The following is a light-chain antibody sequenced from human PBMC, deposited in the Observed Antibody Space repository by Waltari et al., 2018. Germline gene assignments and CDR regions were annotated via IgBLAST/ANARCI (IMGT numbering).Light chain of an antibody. J-gene: IGLJ3*02. V-gene: IGLV3-1*01. CDR1: NLGDKY. Sequence: SYELTQPPSVSVSPGQTATLTCPGDNLGDKYVCWYQKKPGQSPVVVIYQDNNRPSGIPERFSGSNSGNTATLTISGTQALDEADYYCQAWDSSTVVFGGGTKLTVL. CDR3: QAWDSSTVV. CDR2: QDN.